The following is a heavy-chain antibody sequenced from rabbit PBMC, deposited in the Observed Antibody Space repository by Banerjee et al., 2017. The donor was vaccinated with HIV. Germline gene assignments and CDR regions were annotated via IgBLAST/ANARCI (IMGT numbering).Heavy chain of an antibody. Sequence: QEELEESGGGLVKPEGSLTLTCKASGFSFSDRDGMCWVRQAPGKGLEWIGCVDVGSSGFTYFASWAKGRFTISKTSSTTVTLQMTSLTAADTATYLCARDTGSSFSSYGMDLWGPGTLVTVS. V-gene: IGHV1S45*01. J-gene: IGHJ6*01. CDR3: ARDTGSSFSSYGMDL. CDR1: GFSFSDRDG. CDR2: VDVGSSGFT. D-gene: IGHD8-1*01.